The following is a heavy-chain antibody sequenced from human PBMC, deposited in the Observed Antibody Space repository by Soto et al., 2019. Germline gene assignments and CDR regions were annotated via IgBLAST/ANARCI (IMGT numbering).Heavy chain of an antibody. D-gene: IGHD3-9*01. CDR2: ISSSSSYI. Sequence: GGSLRLSCAASGFTFSSYSMNWVRQAPGKGLEWVSSISSSSSYIYYADSVKGRFTISRDNAKNSLYLQMNSLRAEDTAVYYCVIYVHYDILTGYYVKSWFDPWGQGTLVTVSS. CDR3: VIYVHYDILTGYYVKSWFDP. CDR1: GFTFSSYS. V-gene: IGHV3-21*01. J-gene: IGHJ5*02.